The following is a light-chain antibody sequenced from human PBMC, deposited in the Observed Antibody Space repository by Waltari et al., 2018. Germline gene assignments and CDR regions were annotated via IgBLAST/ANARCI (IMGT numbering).Light chain of an antibody. V-gene: IGLV1-40*01. CDR3: QSYDSSLSGSGV. CDR2: GNP. CDR1: SSNIGAGFD. Sequence: QSVLTQPPSVSGAPGQRVTISCTGSSSNIGAGFDVHWYQQLPGTAPKLLIYGNPNRPSGVPDRFSGSQSGTSASLAITGLQAEDEADYYCQSYDSSLSGSGVFGGGTKLTVL. J-gene: IGLJ2*01.